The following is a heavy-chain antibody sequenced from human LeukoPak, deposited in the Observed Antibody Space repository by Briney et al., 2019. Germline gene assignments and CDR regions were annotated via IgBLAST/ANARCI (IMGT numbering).Heavy chain of an antibody. CDR2: IYPGDSDT. CDR3: ARCYYGSGSYSGDYYGMDV. D-gene: IGHD3-10*01. CDR1: GYSFTSYW. Sequence: GESLKISCKGSGYSFTSYWIGWVRQMPGKGLEWMGIIYPGDSDTRYSPSFQGQVTISADKSISTAYLQWSSLKASDTAMYYCARCYYGSGSYSGDYYGMDVWGQGTTVTVSS. J-gene: IGHJ6*02. V-gene: IGHV5-51*01.